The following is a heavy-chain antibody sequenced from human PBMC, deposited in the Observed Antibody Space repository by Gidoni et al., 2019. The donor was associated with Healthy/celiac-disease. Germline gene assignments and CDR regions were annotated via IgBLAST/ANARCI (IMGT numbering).Heavy chain of an antibody. V-gene: IGHV3-23*01. D-gene: IGHD4-17*01. CDR1: GFTFGSYA. CDR3: AKASDYGLLAFDI. CDR2: ISGSGGST. Sequence: EVQLLESGGGLVQPGGSLRLSCAASGFTFGSYAMSWVRQAPGKGLEWGSAISGSGGSTYYADSVKGRFTISRDNSKNTLYLQMNSLRAEDTAVYYCAKASDYGLLAFDIWGQGTMVTVSS. J-gene: IGHJ3*02.